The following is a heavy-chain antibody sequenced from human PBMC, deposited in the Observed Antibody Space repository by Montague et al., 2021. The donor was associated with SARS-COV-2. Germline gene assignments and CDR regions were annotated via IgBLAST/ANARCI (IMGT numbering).Heavy chain of an antibody. D-gene: IGHD5-18*01. Sequence: SETLSLTCTVSGGSISGYYWSWIRQPPGKGLERIGYIYHSGNTKYNPSLKSRVSISADTSKNQFSLRLSSVTAADTAVYYCAREYRIELWQTNWYFGLWGRGTLVTVSS. J-gene: IGHJ2*01. CDR3: AREYRIELWQTNWYFGL. V-gene: IGHV4-59*01. CDR2: IYHSGNT. CDR1: GGSISGYY.